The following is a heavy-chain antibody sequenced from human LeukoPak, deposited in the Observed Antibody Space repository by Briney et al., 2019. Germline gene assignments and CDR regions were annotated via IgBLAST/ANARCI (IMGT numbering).Heavy chain of an antibody. D-gene: IGHD3-3*02. V-gene: IGHV3-30*10. J-gene: IGHJ6*03. CDR3: AKDGGTIFDVVNYYMDV. CDR2: ISRDGSDI. Sequence: GGSLRLSCAASGFTFSSYPIHWVRQAPGKGLEWVAIISRDGSDIRYTDSVKGRFTVSRDNSKNTLFLQMSSLRPEDTAVYYCAKDGGTIFDVVNYYMDVWGIGTTVTVSS. CDR1: GFTFSSYP.